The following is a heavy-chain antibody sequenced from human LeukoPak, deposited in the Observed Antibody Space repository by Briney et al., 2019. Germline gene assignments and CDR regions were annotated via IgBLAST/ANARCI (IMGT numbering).Heavy chain of an antibody. CDR2: IYYSGST. CDR1: GGSISSSSYY. Sequence: SETLSLTCTVSGGSISSSSYYWGWIRQPPGKGLEWIGSIYYSGSTYYNPSLKSRVTISVDTSKNQSSLKLSSVTAADTAVYYCASYPTTVTTGYFDYWGQGTLVTVSS. J-gene: IGHJ4*02. V-gene: IGHV4-39*01. CDR3: ASYPTTVTTGYFDY. D-gene: IGHD4-17*01.